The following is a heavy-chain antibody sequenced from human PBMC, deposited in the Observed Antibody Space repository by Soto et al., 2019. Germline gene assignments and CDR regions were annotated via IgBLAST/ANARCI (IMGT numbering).Heavy chain of an antibody. CDR3: ARERSEEIHSGYDIDY. CDR1: GGSISSYY. D-gene: IGHD5-12*01. J-gene: IGHJ4*02. CDR2: IYPSEST. V-gene: IGHV4-4*07. Sequence: SETLSLTCTVSGGSISSYYWSWIRQPAEKGLEWIGRIYPSESTDYNPSLKSRVTISIDTSKNQFSLKVTSVTAADTAVYYCARERSEEIHSGYDIDYWGQGTLVTVSS.